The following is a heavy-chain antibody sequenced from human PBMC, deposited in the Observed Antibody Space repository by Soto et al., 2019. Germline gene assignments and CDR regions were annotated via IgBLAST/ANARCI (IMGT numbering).Heavy chain of an antibody. CDR2: IDPSDSYT. CDR1: RYSFTSYW. V-gene: IGHV5-10-1*01. Sequence: GESLKISCKGSRYSFTSYWISWVRQMPGKGLEWMGRIDPSDSYTNYSPSFQGHVTISADKSISTAYLQWSSLKASDTAMYYCARRLKGTDYYYYGMDVWGQGTKVTGS. J-gene: IGHJ6*02. CDR3: ARRLKGTDYYYYGMDV. D-gene: IGHD3-16*01.